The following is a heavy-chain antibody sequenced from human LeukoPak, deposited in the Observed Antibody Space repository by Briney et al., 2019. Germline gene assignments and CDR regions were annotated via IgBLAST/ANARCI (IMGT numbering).Heavy chain of an antibody. Sequence: PSETPSLTCTVSGDSIDSSTYYWGWIRQPPGKGLEWIGSIYYSGGTYSNPSLKSRVTISIDTSKNQFSLKLSSVTAADTAMYYCARLGFTMILVATTWGQGTLVTVSS. CDR1: GDSIDSSTYY. D-gene: IGHD3-22*01. CDR3: ARLGFTMILVATT. J-gene: IGHJ4*02. CDR2: IYYSGGT. V-gene: IGHV4-39*01.